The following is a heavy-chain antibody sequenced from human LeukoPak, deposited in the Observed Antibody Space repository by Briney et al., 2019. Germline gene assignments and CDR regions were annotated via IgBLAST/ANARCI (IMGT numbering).Heavy chain of an antibody. CDR1: GFTFSSYG. Sequence: GGSLRLSCAASGFTFSSYGMHWVRQAPGKGLEWVAVISYDGSNKYYADSVKGRFTISRDNSKNTLYLQMNSLRAEDTAVYYYAKEGDYGDYAGNAFDIWGQGTMVTVSS. CDR2: ISYDGSNK. V-gene: IGHV3-30*18. J-gene: IGHJ3*02. CDR3: AKEGDYGDYAGNAFDI. D-gene: IGHD4-17*01.